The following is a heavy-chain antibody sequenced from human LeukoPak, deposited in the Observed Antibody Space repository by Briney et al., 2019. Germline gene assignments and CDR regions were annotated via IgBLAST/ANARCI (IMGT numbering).Heavy chain of an antibody. J-gene: IGHJ4*02. D-gene: IGHD4-23*01. CDR1: GGSISSYY. V-gene: IGHV4-59*01. CDR3: ARLARWGGNGDY. Sequence: SETLSLTCTVSGGSISSYYWSWIRQPPGKGLEWIGYIYYSGSTNYNPSLKSRVTISVDTSKNQFSLKLSSVTAADTAVYYCARLARWGGNGDYWGQGTLVTVSS. CDR2: IYYSGST.